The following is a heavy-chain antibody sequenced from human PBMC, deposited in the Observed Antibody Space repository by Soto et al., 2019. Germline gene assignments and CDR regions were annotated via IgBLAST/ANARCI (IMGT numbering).Heavy chain of an antibody. Sequence: QVQLVQSGAEVKKPGSSVKVSCKASGGTFSSYAISWVRQAPGQGLEWMGGIIPIFGTANYAQKFQGGVTVXXDXSXSTDYMELSSLRSDETAVYYCAVVTWFGEWYYGMVVWGRGAAVTVSS. CDR1: GGTFSSYA. J-gene: IGHJ6*02. V-gene: IGHV1-69*12. D-gene: IGHD3-10*01. CDR2: IIPIFGTA. CDR3: AVVTWFGEWYYGMVV.